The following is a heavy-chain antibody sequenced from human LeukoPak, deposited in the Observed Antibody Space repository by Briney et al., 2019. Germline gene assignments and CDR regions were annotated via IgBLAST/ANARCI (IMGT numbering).Heavy chain of an antibody. J-gene: IGHJ4*02. Sequence: GRSLRLSCAASGFTFSSYAMHWVRQAPGKGLEWVAVISYDGSNKYYADSVKGRFTISRDNSKNTLYLQMNSLRAEDTAVYYCARDNLRGDSSGYYLDYFDYWGQGTLVTVSS. V-gene: IGHV3-30*04. D-gene: IGHD3-22*01. CDR3: ARDNLRGDSSGYYLDYFDY. CDR2: ISYDGSNK. CDR1: GFTFSSYA.